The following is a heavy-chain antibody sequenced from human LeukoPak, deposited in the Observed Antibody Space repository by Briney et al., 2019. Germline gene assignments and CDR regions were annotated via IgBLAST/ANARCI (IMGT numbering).Heavy chain of an antibody. Sequence: SVKVSCKASGGTFSSYAISWVRQAPGEGLEWMGGIIPIFGTANYAQKFQGRVTITADESTSTAYMELSSLRSEDTAVYYCARGPLDYDILTGPYGMDVWGKGTTVTVSS. CDR3: ARGPLDYDILTGPYGMDV. CDR1: GGTFSSYA. D-gene: IGHD3-9*01. CDR2: IIPIFGTA. J-gene: IGHJ6*04. V-gene: IGHV1-69*13.